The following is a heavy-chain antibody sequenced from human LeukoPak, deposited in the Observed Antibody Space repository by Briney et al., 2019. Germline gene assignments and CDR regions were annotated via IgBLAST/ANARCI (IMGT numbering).Heavy chain of an antibody. CDR2: IYYSGGT. CDR1: GGSISSYY. Sequence: SETLSLTCTVSGGSISSYYWSWIRQPPGKGLEWIGSIYYSGGTYYNPSLKSRVTISVDTSKNQFSLKLSSVTAADTAVYYCARQSTAMVTFDYWGQGTLVTVSS. D-gene: IGHD5-18*01. V-gene: IGHV4-39*01. CDR3: ARQSTAMVTFDY. J-gene: IGHJ4*02.